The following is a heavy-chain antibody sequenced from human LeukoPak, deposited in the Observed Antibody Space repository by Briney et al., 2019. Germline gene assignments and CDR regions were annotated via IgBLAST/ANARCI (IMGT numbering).Heavy chain of an antibody. J-gene: IGHJ4*02. CDR1: GGSISSYY. V-gene: IGHV4-59*01. CDR2: IYYSGST. Sequence: PSETLSLTCTVSGGSISSYYWSWIRQPPGKGLEWIGYIYYSGSTNYNPSLKSRVTISVDTSKNQFSLKLSSVTAADTAVYYCARFNASYRRFDYWGQGTLVTVSS. D-gene: IGHD3-10*01. CDR3: ARFNASYRRFDY.